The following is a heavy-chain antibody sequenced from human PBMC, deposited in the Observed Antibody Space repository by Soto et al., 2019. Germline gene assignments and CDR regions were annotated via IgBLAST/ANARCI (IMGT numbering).Heavy chain of an antibody. J-gene: IGHJ5*02. D-gene: IGHD3-22*01. V-gene: IGHV6-1*01. CDR1: GDSVSSNSAA. CDR3: ARNYDSSGYYYVWFDP. CDR2: TYYRSKWYK. Sequence: SPTLSLPCAISGDSVSSNSAAWTWIRQSPSRGLEWLGRTYYRSKWYKDYAVSVKSRITINPETSKNQFSLQLNSVTPEDTAVYYCARNYDSSGYYYVWFDPWGQGTLVTVSS.